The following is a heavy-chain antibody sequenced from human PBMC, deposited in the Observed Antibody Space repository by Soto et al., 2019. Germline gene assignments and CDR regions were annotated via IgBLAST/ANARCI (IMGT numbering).Heavy chain of an antibody. Sequence: QVQLVQSGAEVKKPGASVKVSCKASGYTFTSSGMSWVRQAPGQGLEWMGWISAHTGSSEYAQRFQGRVTMTTDRSTSIAYIELRSLRSDDTAVYYCARAFCYQGSDIRGYSFDAFDFWGRGTLVTGSS. CDR2: ISAHTGSS. CDR1: GYTFTSSG. D-gene: IGHD3-22*01. J-gene: IGHJ3*01. V-gene: IGHV1-18*01. CDR3: ARAFCYQGSDIRGYSFDAFDF.